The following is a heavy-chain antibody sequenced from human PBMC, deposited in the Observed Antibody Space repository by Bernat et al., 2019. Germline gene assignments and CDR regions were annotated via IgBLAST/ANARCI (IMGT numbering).Heavy chain of an antibody. CDR1: GFTFSSYG. CDR3: ARSALPYVDTAMVMEY. J-gene: IGHJ4*02. CDR2: IWYDGSNK. V-gene: IGHV3-33*01. Sequence: QVQLVESGGGVVQPGRSLRLSRAASGFTFSSYGMHWVRQAPGKGLEWVAVIWYDGSNKYYADSVKGRFTISRDNSKNTLYLQMNSLRAEDTAVYYCARSALPYVDTAMVMEYWGQGTLVTVSS. D-gene: IGHD5-18*01.